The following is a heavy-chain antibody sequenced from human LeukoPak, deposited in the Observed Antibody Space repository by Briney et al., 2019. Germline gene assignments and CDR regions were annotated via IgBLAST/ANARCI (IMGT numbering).Heavy chain of an antibody. CDR2: ISSSSSTI. CDR3: ARDVSGTIYYYYYYYMDV. J-gene: IGHJ6*03. D-gene: IGHD1-1*01. Sequence: GGSLRLSWAASGFTFSSYEMNWVRQAPGKGLEWVSYISSSSSTIYYADSVKGRFTISRDNAKNSLYLQMNSLRAEDTAVYYCARDVSGTIYYYYYYYMDVWGKGTTVTVSS. V-gene: IGHV3-48*01. CDR1: GFTFSSYE.